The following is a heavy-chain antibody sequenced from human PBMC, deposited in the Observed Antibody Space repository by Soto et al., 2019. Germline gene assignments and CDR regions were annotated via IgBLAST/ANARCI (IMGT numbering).Heavy chain of an antibody. CDR3: ARHKDQWGNTWSYYFDS. CDR2: IYYNGIT. Sequence: SDTLSLTCTVSGVSICSSSRYWAWIRQRPGKGLEWIVSIYYNGITYYNPSLRGRLTVSADTSKNQFSMGLTSVIAADTAAYYCARHKDQWGNTWSYYFDSWGQGALVTVS. CDR1: GVSICSSSRY. D-gene: IGHD6-13*01. J-gene: IGHJ4*02. V-gene: IGHV4-39*01.